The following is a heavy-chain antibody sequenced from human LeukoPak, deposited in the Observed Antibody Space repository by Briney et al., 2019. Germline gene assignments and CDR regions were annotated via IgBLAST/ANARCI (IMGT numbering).Heavy chain of an antibody. CDR3: ARVKVGITYWFDP. V-gene: IGHV3-66*01. D-gene: IGHD1-26*01. J-gene: IGHJ5*02. Sequence: PGGSLRLSCAASGLTFSSYSMNWVRQAPGKGLEWVSVIYSGGSTYYADSVKGRFTISRDDSKNTVYLQMNSLRVEDTAVYYCARVKVGITYWFDPWGQGTLVTVSS. CDR2: IYSGGST. CDR1: GLTFSSYS.